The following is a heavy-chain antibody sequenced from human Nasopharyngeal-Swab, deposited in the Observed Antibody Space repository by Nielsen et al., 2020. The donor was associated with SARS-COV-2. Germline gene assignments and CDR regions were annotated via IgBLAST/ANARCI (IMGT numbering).Heavy chain of an antibody. CDR1: GFTFSSYA. CDR2: ISSNGGST. Sequence: GGSLRLSCSASGFTFSSYAMHWVRQAPGKGLEYVSAISSNGGSTYYADSVKGRFTISRDNSKNTLYLQMSSLRAEDKAVYYCVKADRYYDILTGYPLTDYYYYGMDVWGQGTTVTVSS. J-gene: IGHJ6*02. CDR3: VKADRYYDILTGYPLTDYYYYGMDV. D-gene: IGHD3-9*01. V-gene: IGHV3-64D*06.